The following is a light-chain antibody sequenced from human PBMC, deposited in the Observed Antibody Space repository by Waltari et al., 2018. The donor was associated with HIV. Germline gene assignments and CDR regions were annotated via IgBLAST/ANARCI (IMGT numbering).Light chain of an antibody. V-gene: IGLV1-44*01. CDR2: AKN. CDR1: SSNIGRNT. J-gene: IGLJ3*02. Sequence: QSVLTQPPSATGTPGQRVTISCSGSSSNIGRNTVNWYQQLPGTAPKLLIYAKNLRPSGVPDRFSGSKSGTSASLAISGLQSEDEADYYCAAWDDSLNGRVFGGGTKLTVL. CDR3: AAWDDSLNGRV.